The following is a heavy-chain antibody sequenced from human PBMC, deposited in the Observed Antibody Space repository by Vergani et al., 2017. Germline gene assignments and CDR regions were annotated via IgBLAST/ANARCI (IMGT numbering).Heavy chain of an antibody. V-gene: IGHV3-30-3*01. CDR3: ARDYYDSSGTFDY. CDR2: ISYDGSNK. CDR1: GFTFSSYA. J-gene: IGHJ4*02. D-gene: IGHD3-22*01. Sequence: QVQLVESGGGLVKPGGSLRLSCAASGFTFSSYAMHWVRQAPGKGLEWVAVISYDGSNKYYADSVKGRFTISRDNSKNTLYLQMNSLRAEDTALYHCARDYYDSSGTFDYWGQGTLVTVSS.